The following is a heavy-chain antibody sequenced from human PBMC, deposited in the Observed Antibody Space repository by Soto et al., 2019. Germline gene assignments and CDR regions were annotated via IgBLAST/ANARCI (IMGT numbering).Heavy chain of an antibody. D-gene: IGHD3-22*01. CDR3: ARDRGHYYDSSGYWNWFDP. J-gene: IGHJ5*02. CDR2: INPNSGGT. Sequence: ASVKVSCKASGYTFTGYYLHWVRQAPGQGLEWMGWINPNSGGTNYAQKFQGRVTMTRDTSISTAYMELSRLRSDDTAVYYCARDRGHYYDSSGYWNWFDPWGQGTLVTVSS. V-gene: IGHV1-2*02. CDR1: GYTFTGYY.